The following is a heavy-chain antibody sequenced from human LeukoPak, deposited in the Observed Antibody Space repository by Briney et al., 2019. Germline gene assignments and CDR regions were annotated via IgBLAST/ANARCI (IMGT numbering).Heavy chain of an antibody. CDR1: GFTFSTFA. J-gene: IGHJ4*02. CDR3: ATYRQVLLPFES. CDR2: IFPSGGEI. Sequence: GGSLRLSCVASGFTFSTFAMIWVRQPPGKGLEWVSSIFPSGGEIHYADSVRGRFTISRDNSKSILSLQMNSLRAEDTATYYCATYRQVLLPFESWGQGTLVTVSS. D-gene: IGHD5-18*01. V-gene: IGHV3-23*01.